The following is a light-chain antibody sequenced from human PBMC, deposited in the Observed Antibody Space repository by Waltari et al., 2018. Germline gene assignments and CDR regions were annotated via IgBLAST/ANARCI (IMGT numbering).Light chain of an antibody. J-gene: IGKJ4*01. CDR1: QSILYRSSNRNA. CDR3: QQYYNAPLT. CDR2: WAA. Sequence: DIVMTQSPDSLAVSLGERATINCNSSQSILYRSSNRNALAWYQQKPGQPPKLLFFWAATRGSGAPDRFSVSGSGTDFTLTISSLQAEDVAVYYCQQYYNAPLTFGGGTKVEIK. V-gene: IGKV4-1*01.